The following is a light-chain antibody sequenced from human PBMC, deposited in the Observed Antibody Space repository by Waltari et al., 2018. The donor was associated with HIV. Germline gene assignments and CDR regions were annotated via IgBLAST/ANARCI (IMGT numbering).Light chain of an antibody. J-gene: IGLJ3*02. V-gene: IGLV2-14*01. CDR2: GVI. Sequence: HSALTQPASVSASPGQSLTISCTGPRGSFGISSLVSWYQHRPGKVPRVLISGVISRPSGVSNRFSGSKSGNTASLSISGLQAEDEADYYCASYTSNDTLVFGGGTKVTVL. CDR1: RGSFGISSL. CDR3: ASYTSNDTLV.